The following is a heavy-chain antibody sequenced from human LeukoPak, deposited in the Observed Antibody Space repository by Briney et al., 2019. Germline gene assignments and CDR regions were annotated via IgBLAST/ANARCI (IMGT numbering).Heavy chain of an antibody. CDR3: ATAQGGGSNDY. CDR2: IIPILGIA. Sequence: ASVKVSCKASGCTFSSYAISWVRQAPGQGLEWMGRIIPILGIANYAQKFQGRVTITADKSTSTAYMELSSLRSEDTAVYYCATAQGGGSNDYWGQGTLVTVSS. CDR1: GCTFSSYA. J-gene: IGHJ4*02. D-gene: IGHD3-16*01. V-gene: IGHV1-69*04.